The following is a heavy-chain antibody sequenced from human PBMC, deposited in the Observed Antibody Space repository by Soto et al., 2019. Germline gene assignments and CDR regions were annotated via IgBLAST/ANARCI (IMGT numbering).Heavy chain of an antibody. CDR1: GYSFISYP. V-gene: IGHV1-3*01. Sequence: ASVKVSCKASGYSFISYPMHWVRQAPGQRQEWKGWINAGDDNTYYSQKFQGRITITRDTSASTVYLELSSLRSEDTAVYFCARYPFTVLRGVIPYFDYWGQGTLVTVSS. J-gene: IGHJ4*02. CDR3: ARYPFTVLRGVIPYFDY. D-gene: IGHD3-10*01. CDR2: INAGDDNT.